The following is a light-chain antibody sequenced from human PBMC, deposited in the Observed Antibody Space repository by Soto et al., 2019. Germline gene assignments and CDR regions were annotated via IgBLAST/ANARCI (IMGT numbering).Light chain of an antibody. CDR3: QKYNSAPRA. V-gene: IGKV1-27*01. J-gene: IGKJ1*01. CDR2: AAS. Sequence: DLQMTQSPSSLSASVGDRVTITCRASQGISNYLAWYQQKPGKVPKLLIYAASTLQSGVPSRFSGSGSGTDFTPTINSLQPEDVATYYCQKYNSAPRAFGQGTKVEIK. CDR1: QGISNY.